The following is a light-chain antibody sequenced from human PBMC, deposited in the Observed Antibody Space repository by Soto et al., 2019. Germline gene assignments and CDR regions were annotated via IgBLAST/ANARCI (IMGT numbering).Light chain of an antibody. CDR3: QQYKNWPRT. J-gene: IGKJ4*02. CDR2: GAS. Sequence: DIVLTRAPGTLALSPGDRVTLSCRASQSVDINLAWYQQKRGQAPRLIIYGASTRATDMPGRLSGSGSGTELTLTISRLQSEDFAVYYCQQYKNWPRTFGRGTKVDIK. CDR1: QSVDIN. V-gene: IGKV3-15*01.